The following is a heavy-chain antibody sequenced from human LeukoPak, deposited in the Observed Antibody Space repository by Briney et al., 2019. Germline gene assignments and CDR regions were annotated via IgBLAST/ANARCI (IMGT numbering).Heavy chain of an antibody. V-gene: IGHV4-34*01. D-gene: IGHD6-13*01. Sequence: PSETLSLTCAVYGGSFSGYYWSWIRQPPGKGLEWIGEINHSGSTNYNPSLKSRVTISVDTSKNQFSLKLSFVTAADTAVYYCARLAAAAAPFDYWGQGTLVTVSS. CDR1: GGSFSGYY. CDR3: ARLAAAAAPFDY. J-gene: IGHJ4*02. CDR2: INHSGST.